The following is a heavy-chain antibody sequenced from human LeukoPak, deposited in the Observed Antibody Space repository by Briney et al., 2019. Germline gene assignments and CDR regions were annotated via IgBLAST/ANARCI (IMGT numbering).Heavy chain of an antibody. J-gene: IGHJ4*02. D-gene: IGHD6-19*01. CDR2: IDTAGDT. CDR1: GFTFSSYA. CDR3: ARAPPGSGWLIDY. V-gene: IGHV3-13*01. Sequence: GGSLRLSCAASGFTFSSYAMSWVRQAPGKGLEWVSAIDTAGDTYYPDSVKGRFTISRENAKNSLYLQMNSLRAGDTAVYFCARAPPGSGWLIDYWGQGTLVAVSS.